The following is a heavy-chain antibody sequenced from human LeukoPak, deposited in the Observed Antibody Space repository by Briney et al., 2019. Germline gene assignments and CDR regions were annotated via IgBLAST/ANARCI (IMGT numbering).Heavy chain of an antibody. Sequence: GRSLRLSCAASGFTFSSYAMTWVRQGPGKGLEWVSAMSGSGGGTYYADSVKGRFTISRDNSKNTLYLQMHGLRAEDTAVYYCAKSSGSYPYYFDYWGQGTLVTVSS. CDR1: GFTFSSYA. J-gene: IGHJ4*02. V-gene: IGHV3-23*01. CDR2: MSGSGGGT. CDR3: AKSSGSYPYYFDY. D-gene: IGHD1-26*01.